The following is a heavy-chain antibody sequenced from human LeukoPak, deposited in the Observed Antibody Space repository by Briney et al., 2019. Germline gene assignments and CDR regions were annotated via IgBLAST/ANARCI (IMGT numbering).Heavy chain of an antibody. Sequence: GGSLRLSCAASGFTFSFYWMSWVRQAPGKGLEWVANIKQDGSEKYYVDPVVGRFIVSRDNAKNSLYLQMNSLRAEDTAVYYCARDRGAARPNDYWGQGTLVTVSS. CDR1: GFTFSFYW. CDR3: ARDRGAARPNDY. V-gene: IGHV3-7*03. CDR2: IKQDGSEK. D-gene: IGHD6-6*01. J-gene: IGHJ4*02.